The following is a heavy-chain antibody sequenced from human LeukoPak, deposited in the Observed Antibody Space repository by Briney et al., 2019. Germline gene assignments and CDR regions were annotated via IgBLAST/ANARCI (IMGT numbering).Heavy chain of an antibody. J-gene: IGHJ3*02. CDR1: GGSISSSSYY. CDR2: IYYSGGT. Sequence: SETLSLTCTVSGGSISSSSYYWGWIRQPPGKGLEWIGSIYYSGGTYYNPSLKSRVTISVDTSKNQFSLKLSSVTAADTAVYCCARPILYHAFDIWGQGTMVTVSS. D-gene: IGHD2-15*01. V-gene: IGHV4-39*01. CDR3: ARPILYHAFDI.